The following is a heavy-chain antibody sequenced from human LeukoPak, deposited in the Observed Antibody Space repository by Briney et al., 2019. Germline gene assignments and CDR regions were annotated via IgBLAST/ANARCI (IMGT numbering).Heavy chain of an antibody. J-gene: IGHJ6*02. V-gene: IGHV3-7*04. CDR1: GFTFSSYE. Sequence: GGSLRFSCAASGFTFSSYEMNWVRQAPGKGLEWVAMIKPDGGEKYYVDSVKGRFTISRDNAKNSLYLQMNSLRAEDTAVYYCARNPPTGTGSYYGMDVWGQGTTVTVCS. CDR3: ARNPPTGTGSYYGMDV. D-gene: IGHD3-10*01. CDR2: IKPDGGEK.